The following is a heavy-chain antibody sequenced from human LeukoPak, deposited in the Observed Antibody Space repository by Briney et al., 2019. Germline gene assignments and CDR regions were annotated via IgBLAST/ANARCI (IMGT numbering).Heavy chain of an antibody. D-gene: IGHD3-3*01. Sequence: GGSLRLSCAASGFTFSSYAMSWVRQAPGKGLEWVSAISGSGGSTYYADSVKGRFTISRDNSKNTLYLQMNGLRAEDTAVYYCAKDRGLRFLEWFPNDYWGQGTLVTVSS. V-gene: IGHV3-23*01. J-gene: IGHJ4*02. CDR1: GFTFSSYA. CDR2: ISGSGGST. CDR3: AKDRGLRFLEWFPNDY.